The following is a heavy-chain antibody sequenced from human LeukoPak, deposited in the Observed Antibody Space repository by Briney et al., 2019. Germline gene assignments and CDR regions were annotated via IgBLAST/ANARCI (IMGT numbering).Heavy chain of an antibody. Sequence: GGSLRLSCAASGFSFSSFEMHWVRQAPGKGLEWVSYISSSGDTLYYANSMKGRFTISRDNAKNSLYLQMDSLRAEDTAVYYCVGADYDILTGYYIDYWGQGTLVTVSS. CDR2: ISSSGDTL. CDR3: VGADYDILTGYYIDY. CDR1: GFSFSSFE. J-gene: IGHJ4*02. V-gene: IGHV3-48*03. D-gene: IGHD3-9*01.